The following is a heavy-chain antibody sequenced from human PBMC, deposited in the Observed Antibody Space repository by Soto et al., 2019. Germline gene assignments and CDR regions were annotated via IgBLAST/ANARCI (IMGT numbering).Heavy chain of an antibody. D-gene: IGHD2-2*02. CDR3: MGGVVLVPAVIGGMDYYYGMDV. J-gene: IGHJ6*02. CDR2: ISYDGSNT. V-gene: IGHV3-30*03. Sequence: GGSLRLSCAASGFTFSSYGMHWVRQAPGKGLEWVAIISYDGSNTYYADSVKGRFTISRDNSKNTLYLQMNSLKTEDTAEYYCMGGVVLVPAVIGGMDYYYGMDVWGQGTTVTVSS. CDR1: GFTFSSYG.